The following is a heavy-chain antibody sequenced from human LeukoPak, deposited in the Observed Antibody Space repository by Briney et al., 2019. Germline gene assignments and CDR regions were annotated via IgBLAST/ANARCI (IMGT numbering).Heavy chain of an antibody. Sequence: GASVKVSCKASGYTFTTLDINWVRQATGQGLEWMGWINPNSGNRGYAQKFQGRVTITRDTSISTAYMELSSLRSEDTAVYYCARDREISTDTTVVSTLWVSNWFDPWGQGTLVTVSS. J-gene: IGHJ5*02. V-gene: IGHV1-8*03. D-gene: IGHD4-23*01. CDR3: ARDREISTDTTVVSTLWVSNWFDP. CDR1: GYTFTTLD. CDR2: INPNSGNR.